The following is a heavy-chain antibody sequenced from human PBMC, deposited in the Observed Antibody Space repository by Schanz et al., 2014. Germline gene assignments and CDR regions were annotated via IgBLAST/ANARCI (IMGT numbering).Heavy chain of an antibody. CDR2: ISSSGTST. CDR3: ARVWKDQYIVVRSGWSDGMDV. J-gene: IGHJ6*02. Sequence: QVQLVESGGGLVKPGGSLRLSCSASGFTFSDYFMTWIRQAPGKGLEWLSYISSSGTSTYYADSVKGRFTISRDNAKNSLYLQMINLRAEDTAFYYCARVWKDQYIVVRSGWSDGMDVWGQGTTVTVSS. V-gene: IGHV3-11*01. D-gene: IGHD3-22*01. CDR1: GFTFSDYF.